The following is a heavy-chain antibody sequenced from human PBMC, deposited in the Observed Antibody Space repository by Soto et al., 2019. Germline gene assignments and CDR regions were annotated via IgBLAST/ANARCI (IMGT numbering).Heavy chain of an antibody. CDR2: IHYSGST. D-gene: IGHD5-18*01. V-gene: IGHV4-59*01. CDR1: GCSISSYY. Sequence: SETLSLTCTFSGCSISSYYWSWIRQPTGKGLEWIGYIHYSGSTHYNPSLKSRVSISVDTSKNQFSLKLSSVTAADTAVYYCARAPWRDTPMVLFDYWGQGTLVTVSS. CDR3: ARAPWRDTPMVLFDY. J-gene: IGHJ4*02.